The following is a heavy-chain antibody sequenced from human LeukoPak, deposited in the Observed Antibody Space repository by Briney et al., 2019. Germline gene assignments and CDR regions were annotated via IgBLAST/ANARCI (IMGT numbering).Heavy chain of an antibody. CDR3: ARIPAAGNDYGDCYFDY. CDR1: GFSLSTSGLC. D-gene: IGHD4-17*01. V-gene: IGHV2-70*11. CDR2: IDWADDK. J-gene: IGHJ4*02. Sequence: SGPALVKPTQTFTLTCTLSGFSLSTSGLCVSWIRQPPGKALEWLERIDWADDKYYSTSLKTRLTISKDTSKNQVVLTMTNMDPVDTATYNCARIPAAGNDYGDCYFDYWGQGALVTVSS.